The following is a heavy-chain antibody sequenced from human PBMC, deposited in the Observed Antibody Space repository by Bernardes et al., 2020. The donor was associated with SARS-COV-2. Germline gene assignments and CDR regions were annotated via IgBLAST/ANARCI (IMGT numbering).Heavy chain of an antibody. CDR1: GFIFSSYT. CDR3: LRGYYVDSNKYNGDPHY. Sequence: GGSLRLSRSASGFIFSSYTLHWVRLAPGKGLQYVSGLTSDASTAFYSDSVKGRFTISRDTSKSTLYLEMNNLRIEDTATYFCLRGYYVDSNKYNGDPHYWGRGTVVTVAS. D-gene: IGHD4-17*01. V-gene: IGHV3-64D*08. J-gene: IGHJ4*02. CDR2: LTSDASTA.